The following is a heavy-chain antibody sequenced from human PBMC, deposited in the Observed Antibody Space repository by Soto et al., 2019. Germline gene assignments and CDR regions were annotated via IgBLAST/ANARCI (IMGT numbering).Heavy chain of an antibody. Sequence: GGSLRLSYAASGFTFVDYAMHWVRQAPGKGLEWVSGISWNSGSIGYADSVKGRFTISRDNAKNSLYLQMNSLRAEDTALYYCAKAEVVAAYGPGYWYFDLWGRGTLVTVSS. D-gene: IGHD2-15*01. CDR2: ISWNSGSI. CDR3: AKAEVVAAYGPGYWYFDL. CDR1: GFTFVDYA. V-gene: IGHV3-9*01. J-gene: IGHJ2*01.